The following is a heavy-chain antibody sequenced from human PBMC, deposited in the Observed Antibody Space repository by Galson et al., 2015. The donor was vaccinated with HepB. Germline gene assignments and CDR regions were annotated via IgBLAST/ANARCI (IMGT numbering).Heavy chain of an antibody. J-gene: IGHJ2*01. CDR3: AKSSAAAGKIWYFDL. Sequence: SLRLSCAASGFTFSSYAMSWVRQAPGKGLEWVSAISGSGGSTYYADSVKGRFTISRDNSKNTLYLQMNSLRAEDTAVYYCAKSSAAAGKIWYFDLWGRGTLVTVSS. V-gene: IGHV3-23*01. CDR1: GFTFSSYA. CDR2: ISGSGGST. D-gene: IGHD6-13*01.